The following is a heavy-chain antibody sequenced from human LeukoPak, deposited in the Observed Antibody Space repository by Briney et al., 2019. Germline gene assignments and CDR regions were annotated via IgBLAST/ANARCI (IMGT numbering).Heavy chain of an antibody. CDR2: ITASGAST. D-gene: IGHD6-19*01. CDR1: GLTFMKYS. Sequence: GGPLRLSCAASGLTFMKYSMTWVRQAPGKGLEWVAAITASGASTDYADSVKGRFTISRDNSKNTLYLQMNSLRAEDTAIYYCAKRSAESSGYFDYWGQGTLVTVSS. CDR3: AKRSAESSGYFDY. J-gene: IGHJ4*02. V-gene: IGHV3-23*01.